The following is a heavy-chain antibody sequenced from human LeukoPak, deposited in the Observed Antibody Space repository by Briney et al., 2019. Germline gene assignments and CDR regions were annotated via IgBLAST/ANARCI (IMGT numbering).Heavy chain of an antibody. D-gene: IGHD6-6*01. Sequence: SETLSLTCTVSGGSISSYYWSWIRQPPGKGLEWVGYISYSGYTNYKSSLKSRVTISVDTSKNQFSLKLSFVTAADTAVYYCTRHGRPVGTDWYFDLWGRGTLVTVSS. CDR1: GGSISSYY. V-gene: IGHV4-59*08. CDR2: ISYSGYT. J-gene: IGHJ2*01. CDR3: TRHGRPVGTDWYFDL.